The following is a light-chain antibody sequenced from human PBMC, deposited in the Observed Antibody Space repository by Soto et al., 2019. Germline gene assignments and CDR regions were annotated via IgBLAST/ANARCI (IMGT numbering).Light chain of an antibody. CDR1: QSVSSSY. CDR3: QQYGGSPIT. J-gene: IGKJ5*01. V-gene: IGKV3-20*01. CDR2: GAS. Sequence: EIVLTQSPGTLSLSPGERATLSCRASQSVSSSYLGWYQQKPGQAPRLLIYGASSRATGIPDRFSGSGSGTDFTLTISSGEPEDFAGYYCQQYGGSPITFGQGTRLEIK.